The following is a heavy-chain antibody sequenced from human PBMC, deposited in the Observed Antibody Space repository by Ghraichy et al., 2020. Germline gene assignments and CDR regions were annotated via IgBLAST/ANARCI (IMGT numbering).Heavy chain of an antibody. J-gene: IGHJ6*02. CDR2: TRNKANSYTT. Sequence: GGSLRLSCAASGFTFSDHYMDWVRQAPGKGLEWVGRTRNKANSYTTEYAASVKGRFTISRDDSKNSLYLQMNSLKTEDTAVYYCARGTSSDFWSGLGFYYYYGMDVWGQGTTVTVSS. D-gene: IGHD3-3*01. V-gene: IGHV3-72*01. CDR3: ARGTSSDFWSGLGFYYYYGMDV. CDR1: GFTFSDHY.